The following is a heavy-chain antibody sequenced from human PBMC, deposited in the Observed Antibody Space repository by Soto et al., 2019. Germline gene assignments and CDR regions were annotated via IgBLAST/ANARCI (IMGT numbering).Heavy chain of an antibody. CDR3: ASSSGNNYGVGTNYYFDY. D-gene: IGHD1-26*01. CDR1: GGTFSTYS. CDR2: IIPIFGTA. V-gene: IGHV1-69*06. J-gene: IGHJ4*02. Sequence: QVQLVQSGAEVKKPGSSVKVSCKTSGGTFSTYSIVWVRQAPGEGLEWMGGIIPIFGTANYAQKFKDRVTITAYKSTNTAFMELSSLKSEDTAMYYCASSSGNNYGVGTNYYFDYWGQGTLVTVSS.